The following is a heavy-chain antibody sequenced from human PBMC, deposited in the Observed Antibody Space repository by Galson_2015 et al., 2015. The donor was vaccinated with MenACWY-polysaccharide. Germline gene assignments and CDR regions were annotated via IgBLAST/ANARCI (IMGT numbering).Heavy chain of an antibody. CDR1: GFTVRSNY. CDR2: IYSGGST. D-gene: IGHD3-10*01. V-gene: IGHV3-53*01. Sequence: SLRLSCAASGFTVRSNYMSWVRQAPGKGLEWVSVIYSGGSTDYADSVKGRFFISRDNSKNTLYLQMNRLRAEDTAVYYCARKFTYGLDWGQGTLVTVSS. J-gene: IGHJ4*02. CDR3: ARKFTYGLD.